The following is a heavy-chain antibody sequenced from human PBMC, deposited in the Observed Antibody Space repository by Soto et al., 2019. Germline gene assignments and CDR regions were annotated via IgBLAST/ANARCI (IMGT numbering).Heavy chain of an antibody. Sequence: ASVKVSCKASGGTFSSYAISWVRQAPGQGLEWMGGIIPIFGTANYAQKSQGRVTITADESTSTAYMELSSLRSEDTAVYYCARDSIPYYYDSSGYYYTLDVWGQGTTVTVSS. D-gene: IGHD3-22*01. J-gene: IGHJ6*02. CDR3: ARDSIPYYYDSSGYYYTLDV. CDR1: GGTFSSYA. V-gene: IGHV1-69*13. CDR2: IIPIFGTA.